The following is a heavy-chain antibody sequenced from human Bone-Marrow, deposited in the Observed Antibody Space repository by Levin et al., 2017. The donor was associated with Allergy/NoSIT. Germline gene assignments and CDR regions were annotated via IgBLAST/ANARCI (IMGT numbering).Heavy chain of an antibody. V-gene: IGHV3-23*01. CDR1: GFTFSSYA. CDR2: ISGSGGST. CDR3: AMVVAPLGFDY. D-gene: IGHD2-15*01. J-gene: IGHJ4*02. Sequence: LSLTCAASGFTFSSYAMSWVRQAPGKGLEWVSAISGSGGSTYYADSVKGRFTISRDNSKNTLYLQMNSLRAEDTAVYYCAMVVAPLGFDYWGQGTLVTVSS.